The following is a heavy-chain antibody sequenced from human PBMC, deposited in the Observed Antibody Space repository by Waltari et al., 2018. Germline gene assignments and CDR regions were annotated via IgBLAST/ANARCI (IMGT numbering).Heavy chain of an antibody. CDR1: GFTFSSSG. CDR2: ISGRCYGT. V-gene: IGHV3-23*01. Sequence: EVQLSESGGALVQPGGSLRLSCAASGFTFSSSGMTWVRQAPGKGLDWVSAISGRCYGTYYADSVKGRFTISRDNSKNTLYLQMSSLRAEDTAVYYCAKYGGSRVMDVWGKGTTVTVSS. D-gene: IGHD1-26*01. J-gene: IGHJ6*03. CDR3: AKYGGSRVMDV.